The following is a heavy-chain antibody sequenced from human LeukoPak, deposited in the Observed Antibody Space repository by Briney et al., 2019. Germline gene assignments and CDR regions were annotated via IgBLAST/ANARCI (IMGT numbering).Heavy chain of an antibody. CDR1: GFTFGDYV. CDR2: IRSKAYGETT. CDR3: TRAYCSGGSCYSEVVFYYGMDV. J-gene: IGHJ6*02. Sequence: SLRLSCTASGFTFGDYVMSWFRQAPGKGLEWVCFIRSKAYGETTEYAASVKGRFTISRDDSKSIDYLQTNSLKTEDTAVYYCTRAYCSGGSCYSEVVFYYGMDVWGQGTTVTVSS. D-gene: IGHD2-15*01. V-gene: IGHV3-49*03.